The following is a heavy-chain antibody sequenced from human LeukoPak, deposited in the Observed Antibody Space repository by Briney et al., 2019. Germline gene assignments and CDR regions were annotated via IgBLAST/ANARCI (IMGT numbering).Heavy chain of an antibody. J-gene: IGHJ5*02. Sequence: SETLSLTCTVSGGSISSSSYYWGWIRQPPGKGLEWIGEINHSGSTNYNPSLKSRVTISVDTSENQFSLKLSSVTAADTAVYYCARGGYNHNWFDPWGQGTLVTVSS. CDR3: ARGGYNHNWFDP. V-gene: IGHV4-39*07. D-gene: IGHD5-24*01. CDR2: INHSGST. CDR1: GGSISSSSYY.